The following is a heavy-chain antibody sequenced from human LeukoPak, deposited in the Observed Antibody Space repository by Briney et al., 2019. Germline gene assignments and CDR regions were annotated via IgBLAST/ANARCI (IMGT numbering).Heavy chain of an antibody. CDR3: AKELGLGELSLYRGGGIDY. CDR2: ISWDGGST. CDR1: GFTFDDYT. Sequence: GGSLRLSCAASGFTFDDYTMHWVRQAPGKGLEWVSLISWDGGSTYYADSVKGRFTISRDNSKNSLYLQMNSLRTEDTALYYCAKELGLGELSLYRGGGIDYWGQGTLVTVSS. V-gene: IGHV3-43*01. D-gene: IGHD3-16*02. J-gene: IGHJ4*02.